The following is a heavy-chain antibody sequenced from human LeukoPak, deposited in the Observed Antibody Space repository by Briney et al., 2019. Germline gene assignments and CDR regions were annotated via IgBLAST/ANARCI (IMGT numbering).Heavy chain of an antibody. D-gene: IGHD4-17*01. CDR1: GFTFSSYA. V-gene: IGHV3-23*01. CDR3: ASDTVTTRFDY. J-gene: IGHJ4*02. Sequence: SRGSLRLSCAASGFTFSSYAMGWVRQDPGKGLEWVSTVSGSGSSTYYADSVKGRFTISRDNSKNTLYLQMNSLRADDTALYYCASDTVTTRFDYWGQGTLVTVSS. CDR2: VSGSGSST.